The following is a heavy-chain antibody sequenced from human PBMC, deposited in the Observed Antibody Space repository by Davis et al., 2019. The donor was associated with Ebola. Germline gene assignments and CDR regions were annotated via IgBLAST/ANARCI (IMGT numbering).Heavy chain of an antibody. CDR2: IYYSGST. J-gene: IGHJ4*02. CDR3: AISFYFDSSGYLDY. CDR1: GGSISSYY. D-gene: IGHD3-22*01. V-gene: IGHV4-59*08. Sequence: SETLSLTCTVSGGSISSYYWSWIRQPPGKGLEWIGYIYYSGSTNYNPSLKSRVTISVDTSKNQFSLKLSSVTAADTAVYYCAISFYFDSSGYLDYWGQGTLVTVSS.